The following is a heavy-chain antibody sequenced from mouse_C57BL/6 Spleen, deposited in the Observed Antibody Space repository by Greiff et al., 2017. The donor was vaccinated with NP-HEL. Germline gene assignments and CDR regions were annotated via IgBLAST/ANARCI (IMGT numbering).Heavy chain of an antibody. D-gene: IGHD1-1*01. V-gene: IGHV1-82*01. J-gene: IGHJ1*03. CDR2: IYPGDGDT. CDR1: GYAFSSSW. CDR3: AYYYGSKYFDV. Sequence: QVQLQQSGPELVKPGASVKISCKASGYAFSSSWMNWVKQRPGKGLEWIGRIYPGDGDTNYNGKFKGKATLTADKSSSTAYMQLSSLTSEDSAVYFCAYYYGSKYFDVWGTGTTVTVSS.